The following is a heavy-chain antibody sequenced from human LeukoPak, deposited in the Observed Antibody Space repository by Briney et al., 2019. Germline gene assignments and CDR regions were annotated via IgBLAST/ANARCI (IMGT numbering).Heavy chain of an antibody. CDR1: GYSISSGYY. J-gene: IGHJ4*02. CDR3: ARSYSYGLSFDY. Sequence: EPSETLSLTCAVSGYSISSGYYWGWIRQPPGKGLEWIGRIYHSGSTYYNPSLKSRVTISVDTSKNQLSLKLSSVTAADTAVYYCARSYSYGLSFDYWGQGTLVTVSS. CDR2: IYHSGST. V-gene: IGHV4-38-2*01. D-gene: IGHD5-18*01.